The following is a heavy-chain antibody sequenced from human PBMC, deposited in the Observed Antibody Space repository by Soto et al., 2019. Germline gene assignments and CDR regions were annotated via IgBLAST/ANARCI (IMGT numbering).Heavy chain of an antibody. D-gene: IGHD3-22*01. Sequence: SETLSLTCTVSGGSISSYYWSWIRQPAGKGLEWIGRIYTSRSTNYNPSLKSRVTMSVDTSKNQFSLKLSSVTAADTAVYYCARDMPSYYYDSSGYRWFDPWGQGTLVTVSS. CDR2: IYTSRST. CDR1: GGSISSYY. V-gene: IGHV4-4*07. CDR3: ARDMPSYYYDSSGYRWFDP. J-gene: IGHJ5*02.